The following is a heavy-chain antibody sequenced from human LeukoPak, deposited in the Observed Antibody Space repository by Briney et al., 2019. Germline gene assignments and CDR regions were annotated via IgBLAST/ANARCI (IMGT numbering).Heavy chain of an antibody. CDR1: GGSISSSNW. J-gene: IGHJ5*02. D-gene: IGHD3-3*01. CDR2: NYHSGST. CDR3: ARGQGYDFWSGPNWFDP. V-gene: IGHV4-4*02. Sequence: SGTLSLTCAVSGGSISSSNWWSWVRQPPGKGLEWIGENYHSGSTNYNPSLKSRVTISVDKSKNQFSLKLSSVTAADTAVYYCARGQGYDFWSGPNWFDPWGQGTLVTVSS.